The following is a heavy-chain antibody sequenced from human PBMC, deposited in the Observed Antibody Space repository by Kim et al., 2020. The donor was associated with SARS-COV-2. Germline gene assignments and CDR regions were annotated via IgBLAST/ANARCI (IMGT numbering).Heavy chain of an antibody. Sequence: ASVKVSCKASGYTFTSYGISWVRQAPGQGLEWMGWISAYNGNTNYAQKLQGRVTMTTDTSTSTAYMELRSLRSDDTAVYYCARDGTAMVTMGFYYYGMDVWGQGTTVTVSS. CDR3: ARDGTAMVTMGFYYYGMDV. CDR1: GYTFTSYG. V-gene: IGHV1-18*01. J-gene: IGHJ6*02. CDR2: ISAYNGNT. D-gene: IGHD5-18*01.